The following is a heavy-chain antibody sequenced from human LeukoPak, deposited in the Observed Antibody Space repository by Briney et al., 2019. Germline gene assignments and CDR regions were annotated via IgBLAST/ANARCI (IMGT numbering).Heavy chain of an antibody. D-gene: IGHD2-15*01. V-gene: IGHV3-21*01. CDR3: EGGANTRGY. Sequence: GGSLRLSCAASRFTFSSYSMNWVRQAPGKGLEWVSSISSSSSYIYYADSVKGRFTISRDNAKNSLYLQMNSLRAEDTAVYYCEGGANTRGYWGQGTLVTVSS. CDR2: ISSSSSYI. CDR1: RFTFSSYS. J-gene: IGHJ4*02.